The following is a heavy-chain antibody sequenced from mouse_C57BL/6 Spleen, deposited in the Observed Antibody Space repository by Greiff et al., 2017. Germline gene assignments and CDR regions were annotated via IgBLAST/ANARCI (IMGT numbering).Heavy chain of an antibody. J-gene: IGHJ3*01. CDR3: ARGKIYYGNSFAY. CDR2: ISYDGSN. V-gene: IGHV3-6*01. D-gene: IGHD2-1*01. Sequence: EVQLQESGPGLVKPSQSLSLTCSVTGYSITSGYYWNWIRQFPGNKLEWMGYISYDGSNNYNPSLKNRIPITRDTSTNQFFLTLNSVTTEDTATYYCARGKIYYGNSFAYWGQGTLVTVSA. CDR1: GYSITSGYY.